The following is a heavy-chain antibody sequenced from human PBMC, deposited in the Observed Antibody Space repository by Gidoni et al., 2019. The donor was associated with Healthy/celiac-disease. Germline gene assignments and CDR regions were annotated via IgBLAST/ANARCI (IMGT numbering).Heavy chain of an antibody. J-gene: IGHJ4*02. CDR1: GFTFSSYS. CDR2: ISSSSSYI. D-gene: IGHD6-6*01. V-gene: IGHV3-21*01. Sequence: EVQLVESGGGLVKPGGSLRLSWAASGFTFSSYSMNWVRQAPGKGLEWVSSISSSSSYIYYADSVKGRFTISRDNAKNSLYLQMNSLRAEDTAVYYCAREGLVGIAALFDYWGQGTLVTVSS. CDR3: AREGLVGIAALFDY.